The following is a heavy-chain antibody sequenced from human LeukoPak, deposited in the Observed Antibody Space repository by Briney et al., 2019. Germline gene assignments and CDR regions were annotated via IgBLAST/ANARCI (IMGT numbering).Heavy chain of an antibody. D-gene: IGHD1-26*01. CDR3: ARSALVGAPYYYYGMDV. CDR2: MNPNSGNT. Sequence: ASVKVSCKASGYTFTSYDINWVRQATGQGLEWMGWMNPNSGNTGYAQKFQGRVTMTRNTSISTAYMELSSLRSEDTAVYYCARSALVGAPYYYYGMDVWGQGTTVTVSS. V-gene: IGHV1-8*01. CDR1: GYTFTSYD. J-gene: IGHJ6*02.